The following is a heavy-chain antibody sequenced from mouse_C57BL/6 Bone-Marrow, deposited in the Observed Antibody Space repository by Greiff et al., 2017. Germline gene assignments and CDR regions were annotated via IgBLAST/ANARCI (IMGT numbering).Heavy chain of an antibody. D-gene: IGHD2-1*01. J-gene: IGHJ4*01. Sequence: QVQLQQSGPGILQSSQTLSLTCSFSGFSLSTSGMGVSWIRQPSGKGLEWLAHIYWDDDKRYNPSLKSRLTISKDTSRNQVFLKITSVDTADTATYYCARRDYGHYGEAMDYWGQGTSVTVSS. CDR3: ARRDYGHYGEAMDY. CDR2: IYWDDDK. CDR1: GFSLSTSGMG. V-gene: IGHV8-12*01.